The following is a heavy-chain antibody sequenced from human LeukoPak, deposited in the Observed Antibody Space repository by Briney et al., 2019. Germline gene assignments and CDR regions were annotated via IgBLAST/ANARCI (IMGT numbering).Heavy chain of an antibody. CDR3: ARDTPSRAFDAFDI. V-gene: IGHV4-4*07. D-gene: IGHD2-15*01. J-gene: IGHJ3*02. CDR1: GGSISSYY. Sequence: SETLSLTCTVSGGSISSYYWSWIRQPAGKGLEWIGRIYTSGSTNYNPSLKSRVTMSVDTSKNQFSLKLSSVTAADTAVYYCARDTPSRAFDAFDIWGQGTMVTVSS. CDR2: IYTSGST.